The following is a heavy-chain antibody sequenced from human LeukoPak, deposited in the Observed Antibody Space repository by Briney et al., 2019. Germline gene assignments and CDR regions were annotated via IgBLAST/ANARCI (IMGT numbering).Heavy chain of an antibody. V-gene: IGHV3-9*01. CDR2: ISWNSGSI. D-gene: IGHD3-10*01. CDR3: AKDLRYYGSGSYLDY. CDR1: GFTFDDYA. J-gene: IGHJ4*02. Sequence: GGSLRLSCAASGFTFDDYAMHWVRQAPGKGLEWVSGISWNSGSIGYADSVKGRFTISRDNAKNSLYLQMNSLRAEDTALYYCAKDLRYYGSGSYLDYWGQGTLVTVSS.